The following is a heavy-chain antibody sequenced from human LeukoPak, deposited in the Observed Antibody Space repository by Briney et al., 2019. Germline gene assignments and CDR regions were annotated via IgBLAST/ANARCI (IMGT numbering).Heavy chain of an antibody. V-gene: IGHV3-33*01. J-gene: IGHJ6*02. CDR3: ASRTRQPVVVPAAIWWSGYYGMDV. D-gene: IGHD2-2*01. CDR1: GFTFSSYG. CDR2: IWYDGSNK. Sequence: YPGGSLRLSCAASGFTFSSYGMHWVRQAPGKGLEWVAVIWYDGSNKYYADSVKGRFTISRDNSKNTLYLQMNSLRAEDTAVYYCASRTRQPVVVPAAIWWSGYYGMDVWGQGTTVTVSS.